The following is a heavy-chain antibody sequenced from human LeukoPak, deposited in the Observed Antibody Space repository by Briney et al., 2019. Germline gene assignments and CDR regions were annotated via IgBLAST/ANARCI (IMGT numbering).Heavy chain of an antibody. J-gene: IGHJ6*03. D-gene: IGHD3-10*01. CDR2: TSHSGNT. Sequence: SETLSLICAVYGGSLSGYYWSWIRQPPGKGLEWIGETSHSGNTDYDPSLKSRVTMSVDTSKNQFSLKLRSVTAADTAVYFCARTNPQLWYGGYYYYMDVWGKGTTVTVSS. CDR3: ARTNPQLWYGGYYYYMDV. CDR1: GGSLSGYY. V-gene: IGHV4-34*01.